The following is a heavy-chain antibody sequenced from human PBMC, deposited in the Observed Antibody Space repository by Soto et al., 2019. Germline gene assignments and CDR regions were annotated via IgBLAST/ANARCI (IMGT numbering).Heavy chain of an antibody. J-gene: IGHJ4*02. Sequence: LRLSCAASGFTFSSYAMSWVRQAPGKGLEWVSAISGSGGSTYYADSVKGRFTISRDNSKNTLYLQMNSLRAEDTAVYYCAKDSLAIPEGGYDYWGQGTLVTVS. CDR3: AKDSLAIPEGGYDY. D-gene: IGHD5-12*01. V-gene: IGHV3-23*01. CDR2: ISGSGGST. CDR1: GFTFSSYA.